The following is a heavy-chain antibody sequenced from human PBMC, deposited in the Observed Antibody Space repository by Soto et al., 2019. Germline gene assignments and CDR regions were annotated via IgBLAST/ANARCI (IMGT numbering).Heavy chain of an antibody. CDR3: ARVITIFGVVIKDNWFDP. Sequence: ASVKVSCKASGYTFTSYAMHWVRQAPGQRLEWMGWINAGNGNTKYSQKFQGRVTITRDTSASTAYMELSSLRSEDTAVYYCARVITIFGVVIKDNWFDPWGQGTLVTVSS. CDR2: INAGNGNT. J-gene: IGHJ5*02. D-gene: IGHD3-3*01. CDR1: GYTFTSYA. V-gene: IGHV1-3*01.